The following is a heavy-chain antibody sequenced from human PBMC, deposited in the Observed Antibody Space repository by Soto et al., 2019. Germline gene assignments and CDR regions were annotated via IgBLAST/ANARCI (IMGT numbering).Heavy chain of an antibody. Sequence: QMQLVQSGAEVKKTGSPVTVSCKALGNTFTYRYLHWVRQAPAQALEWMGWITPFSGDVHYAQKFQERVTITRDRSINTAYMRMSSLRSEDTAMYYCASGGAGSGPFTWELPDHWGQGTRVTVSS. CDR3: ASGGAGSGPFTWELPDH. CDR2: ITPFSGDV. J-gene: IGHJ4*02. V-gene: IGHV1-45*02. CDR1: GNTFTYRY. D-gene: IGHD1-26*01.